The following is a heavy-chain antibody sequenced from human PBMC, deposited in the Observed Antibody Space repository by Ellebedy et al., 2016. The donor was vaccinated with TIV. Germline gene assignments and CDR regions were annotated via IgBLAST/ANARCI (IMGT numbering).Heavy chain of an antibody. J-gene: IGHJ4*02. CDR3: ARMSGSHIDY. CDR2: IWYDGSKK. CDR1: GFTFSSNG. V-gene: IGHV3-33*01. D-gene: IGHD1-26*01. Sequence: GESLKISXAASGFTFSSNGMHWVRQAPGKGLDWVAVIWYDGSKKYYADSVKGRFTISRDNSKNTLYLQMNSLRVEDTAVYYCARMSGSHIDYWGQGTLVTVSS.